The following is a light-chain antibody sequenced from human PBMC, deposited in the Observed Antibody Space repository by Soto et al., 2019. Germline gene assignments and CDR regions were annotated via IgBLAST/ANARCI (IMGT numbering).Light chain of an antibody. Sequence: NFMLTQPHYVSESPGRTVTISCTRSGGSIASGLVQWYQVRPGSGPTTVISEDNQRPSGVPDRFSGSIDSSSNSASRTISGMKPADEADYYCQSYKDEFWVFGGGTQRTVL. J-gene: IGLJ3*02. CDR1: GGSIASGL. CDR3: QSYKDEFWV. V-gene: IGLV6-57*04. CDR2: EDN.